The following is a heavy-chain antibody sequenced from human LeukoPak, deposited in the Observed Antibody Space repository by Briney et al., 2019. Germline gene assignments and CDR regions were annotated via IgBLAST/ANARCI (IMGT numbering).Heavy chain of an antibody. D-gene: IGHD6-19*01. CDR3: ARWDGGSGWYSGSGFDY. CDR1: GYTFTSYG. V-gene: IGHV1-46*01. Sequence: ASVKVSFKASGYTFTSYGISWVRQPPGQGLECMGIMNPSGGSTSYAQKFQGRVTMTRDMSTSTVYMELSSLRSEDTAVYYCARWDGGSGWYSGSGFDYWGQGTLVTVSS. CDR2: MNPSGGST. J-gene: IGHJ4*02.